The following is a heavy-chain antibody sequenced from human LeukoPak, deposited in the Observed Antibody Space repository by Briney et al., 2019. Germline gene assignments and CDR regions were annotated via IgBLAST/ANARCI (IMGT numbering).Heavy chain of an antibody. D-gene: IGHD2-21*01. Sequence: GGSLRLSCAASGLTVSDNFMSWVRQAPGKGLEWVSVLYRGGNTYYADSVRGRFTISRDNSKNMVYLQMNSLTAEDTAVYYCARDRIEGATSDLDYWGQGTLVTVSS. V-gene: IGHV3-66*01. CDR1: GLTVSDNF. CDR3: ARDRIEGATSDLDY. CDR2: LYRGGNT. J-gene: IGHJ4*02.